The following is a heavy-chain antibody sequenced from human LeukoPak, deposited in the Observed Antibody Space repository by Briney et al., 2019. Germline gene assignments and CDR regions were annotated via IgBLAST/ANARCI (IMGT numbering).Heavy chain of an antibody. CDR1: GFTFSSYG. CDR2: ISYDGSNK. V-gene: IGHV3-30*03. D-gene: IGHD5-18*01. Sequence: PGGSLRLSCAASGFTFSSYGMHWVRQAPGKGLEWVAVISYDGSNKYYADSVKGRFTISRDNSKNTLYLQMNSLRAEDTAVYYCARAYSSGLTYFDYWGQGTLVTVSS. J-gene: IGHJ4*02. CDR3: ARAYSSGLTYFDY.